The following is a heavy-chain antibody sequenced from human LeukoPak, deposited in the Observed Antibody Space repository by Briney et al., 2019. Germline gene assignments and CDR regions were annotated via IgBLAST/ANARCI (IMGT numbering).Heavy chain of an antibody. Sequence: GESLKISCQGFGYSFTTSWIVWVRQMPGKGLEWMGIIYLGDSDTRYSPSFEGQVTISVDRSITTAYLKWSSLKASVTAMYYCARLDGGYCTGTACLGWFDPWGQGTLVTVSS. D-gene: IGHD2-8*02. CDR1: GYSFTTSW. CDR3: ARLDGGYCTGTACLGWFDP. CDR2: IYLGDSDT. V-gene: IGHV5-51*01. J-gene: IGHJ5*02.